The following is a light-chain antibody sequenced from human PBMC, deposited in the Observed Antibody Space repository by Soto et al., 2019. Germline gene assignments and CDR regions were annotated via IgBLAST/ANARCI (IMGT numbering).Light chain of an antibody. CDR2: DVS. CDR1: SSDVGGYNY. V-gene: IGLV2-14*01. J-gene: IGLJ1*01. CDR3: SSYTSSSTAV. Sequence: QSALTQPASVSGSPGQSITISCTGTSSDVGGYNYVSWCQQHPGKAPKLMIYDVSHRPSGVSDRFSGSKSGKTASLTISGLQAEDEADHYCSSYTSSSTAVFGTGTKLTVL.